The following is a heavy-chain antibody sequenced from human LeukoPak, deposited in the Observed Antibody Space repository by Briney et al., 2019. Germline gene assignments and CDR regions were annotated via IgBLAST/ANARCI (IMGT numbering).Heavy chain of an antibody. CDR1: GFTFSSYS. V-gene: IGHV3-21*01. D-gene: IGHD2-2*02. CDR2: ICSSSSYI. J-gene: IGHJ4*02. CDR3: ARGPGYCSSTSCYTPGIAVAGPLDFDY. Sequence: PGGSLRLSCAASGFTFSSYSMNWVRQAPGKGLEWVSSICSSSSYIYYADSVKGRFTISRDNAKNSLYLQMNSLRAEDTAVYYCARGPGYCSSTSCYTPGIAVAGPLDFDYWGQGTLVTVSS.